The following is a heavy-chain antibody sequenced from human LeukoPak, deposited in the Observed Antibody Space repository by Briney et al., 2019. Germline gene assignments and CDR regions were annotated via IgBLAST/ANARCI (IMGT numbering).Heavy chain of an antibody. CDR1: GGTFIRYA. J-gene: IGHJ6*03. Sequence: ASVKVSCKASGGTFIRYAIRWVRQAPGQGLEWMGGIIPLLGTANYAQTFQNKVTITRDESPRTVSLEMSSLKSEDTAVYSCATSGGDYYYDSLDVWGKGTPVTISS. V-gene: IGHV1-69*05. CDR2: IIPLLGTA. D-gene: IGHD3-10*01. CDR3: ATSGGDYYYDSLDV.